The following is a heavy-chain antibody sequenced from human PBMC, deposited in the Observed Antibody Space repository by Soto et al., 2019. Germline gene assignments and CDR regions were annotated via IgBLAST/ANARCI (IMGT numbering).Heavy chain of an antibody. CDR3: AKARLHGCYGMDV. V-gene: IGHV3-13*01. CDR1: GFSFSSYD. D-gene: IGHD2-15*01. CDR2: IGADGDT. Sequence: EVQLVESGGGLVQTGGSLRLSCEGSGFSFSSYDMHWVRQAAGKRLEWVAAIGADGDTYYSDSVKGRLTISRENTKNSLYLQMNSLRTGDTGVYHCAKARLHGCYGMDVWGQGTMVTVSS. J-gene: IGHJ6*02.